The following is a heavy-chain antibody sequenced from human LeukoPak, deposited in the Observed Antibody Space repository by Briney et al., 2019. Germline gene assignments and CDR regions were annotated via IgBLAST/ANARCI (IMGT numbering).Heavy chain of an antibody. D-gene: IGHD3-22*01. J-gene: IGHJ4*02. Sequence: KASETLSLTCTVSGASISSSTYYWGWIRQPPGKGLEWIGSIYYSGSTYYNPSLKSRVTISVDTSKNQFSLKLSSVTAADTAVYYCARLGGYYDPPDYWGQGTLVTVSS. V-gene: IGHV4-39*01. CDR2: IYYSGST. CDR1: GASISSSTYY. CDR3: ARLGGYYDPPDY.